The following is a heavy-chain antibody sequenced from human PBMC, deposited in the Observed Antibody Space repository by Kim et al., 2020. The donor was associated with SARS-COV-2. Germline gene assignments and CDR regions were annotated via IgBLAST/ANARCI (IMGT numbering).Heavy chain of an antibody. CDR1: GFTFSSYA. Sequence: GGSLRLSCAASGFTFSSYAMHWVRQAPGKGLEWVAVISYDGSNKYYADSVKGRFTISRDNSKNTLYLQMNSLRAEDAAVYYCAREWAYGMDVWGQGTTVTVSS. V-gene: IGHV3-30*04. CDR2: ISYDGSNK. CDR3: AREWAYGMDV. J-gene: IGHJ6*02.